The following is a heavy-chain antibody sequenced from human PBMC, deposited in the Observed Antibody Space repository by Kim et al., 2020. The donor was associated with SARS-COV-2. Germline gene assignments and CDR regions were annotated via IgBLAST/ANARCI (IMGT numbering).Heavy chain of an antibody. Sequence: TKYSQKFQGRVTITRDTSASTAYMGLSSLRSEDTAVYYCARGTWRYVPDYWGQGTLVTVSS. J-gene: IGHJ4*02. D-gene: IGHD3-10*02. CDR3: ARGTWRYVPDY. CDR2: T. V-gene: IGHV1-3*01.